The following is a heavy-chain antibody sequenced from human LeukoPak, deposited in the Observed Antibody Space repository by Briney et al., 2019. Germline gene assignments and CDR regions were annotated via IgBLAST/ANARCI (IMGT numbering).Heavy chain of an antibody. J-gene: IGHJ4*02. CDR2: INWNGGST. CDR3: TRDRSRAEDD. CDR1: GFTFDDYG. D-gene: IGHD1-14*01. V-gene: IGHV3-20*04. Sequence: PGGSLRLSCAASGFTFDDYGMSWVRQAPGKGLEWVSGINWNGGSTGYADSVKGRFTISRDNAKSSLYLQMNSLRAEDTALYYCTRDRSRAEDDWGQGTLVTVSS.